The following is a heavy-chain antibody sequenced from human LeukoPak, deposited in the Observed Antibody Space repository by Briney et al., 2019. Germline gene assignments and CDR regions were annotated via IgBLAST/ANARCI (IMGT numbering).Heavy chain of an antibody. J-gene: IGHJ4*02. Sequence: GGSLRLSCAASGFTFSSYAMSWVRQAPGKGLERVSAIRGGGGSTYYADSVKGRFTISRDNSKNTPYLQMNSLRAEDTAVYYCASVPGRYCGGDCYTPDWGQGTLVTVSS. V-gene: IGHV3-23*01. D-gene: IGHD2-21*02. CDR3: ASVPGRYCGGDCYTPD. CDR2: IRGGGGST. CDR1: GFTFSSYA.